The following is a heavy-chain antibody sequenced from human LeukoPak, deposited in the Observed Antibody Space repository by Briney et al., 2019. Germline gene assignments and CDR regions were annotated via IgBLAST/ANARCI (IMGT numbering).Heavy chain of an antibody. CDR3: ARDYTIFGAVPLPPDV. CDR2: TSYDGSNK. D-gene: IGHD3-3*01. Sequence: GGSLRLSCAASGFTFSSYAMHWVRQAPGKGLEWVAVTSYDGSNKCYADSVKGRFTISRDNSKNTLYLQMNSLRAEDTAVYYCARDYTIFGAVPLPPDVWGQGTTVTVSS. J-gene: IGHJ6*02. V-gene: IGHV3-30-3*01. CDR1: GFTFSSYA.